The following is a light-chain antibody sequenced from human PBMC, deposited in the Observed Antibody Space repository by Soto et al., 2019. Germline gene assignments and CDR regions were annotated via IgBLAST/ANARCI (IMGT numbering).Light chain of an antibody. CDR2: GAS. Sequence: EIVLTQSPGTLSLSPGERATLSCRASQTVNNNYVTWYQQTPGQAPRLLIYGASSRATGIPDKFSASGSGTDFTLTISRREPEDFAVYYCQQYGTSPFTFGPGTKVDIK. J-gene: IGKJ3*01. V-gene: IGKV3-20*01. CDR1: QTVNNNY. CDR3: QQYGTSPFT.